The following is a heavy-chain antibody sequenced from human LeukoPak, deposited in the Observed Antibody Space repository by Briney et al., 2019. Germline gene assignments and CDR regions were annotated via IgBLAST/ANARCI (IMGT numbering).Heavy chain of an antibody. CDR1: GYTFTSYG. CDR3: ARGQEWGYLDY. Sequence: RASVKVSCKASGYTFTSYGISWVRQATGQGLEWMGWMNPNSGNTGYAQKFQGRVTITRNTSISTAYMELSSLRSEDTAVYYCARGQEWGYLDYWGQGTLVTVSS. CDR2: MNPNSGNT. J-gene: IGHJ4*02. D-gene: IGHD7-27*01. V-gene: IGHV1-8*03.